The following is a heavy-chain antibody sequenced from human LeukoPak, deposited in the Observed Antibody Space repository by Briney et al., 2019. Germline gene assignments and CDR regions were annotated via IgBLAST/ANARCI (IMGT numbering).Heavy chain of an antibody. J-gene: IGHJ4*02. D-gene: IGHD6-19*01. CDR3: ASSKYSSGWYGDLDY. V-gene: IGHV5-51*01. Sequence: GESLKISCKGSGYSFTIYWIGWVRQMPGKGLEWMGIIYPGDSDTRYSPSFQGQVTISADKSISTAYLQWSSLKASDTAMYYCASSKYSSGWYGDLDYWGQGTLVTVSS. CDR2: IYPGDSDT. CDR1: GYSFTIYW.